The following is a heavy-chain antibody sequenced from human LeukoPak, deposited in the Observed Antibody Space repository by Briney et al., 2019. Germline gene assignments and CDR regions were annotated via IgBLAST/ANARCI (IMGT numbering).Heavy chain of an antibody. D-gene: IGHD6-13*01. CDR3: ARDGTQEAGLFDC. CDR2: IYHSGST. V-gene: IGHV4-4*02. Sequence: SGTLSLTCAVSGGSISSSNWWSWVRQPPGKGLEWIGEIYHSGSTNYNPSLKGRVTISVDKSKNQFSLKLSSVTAADTAVYYCARDGTQEAGLFDCWGQGTLVTVSS. J-gene: IGHJ4*02. CDR1: GGSISSSNW.